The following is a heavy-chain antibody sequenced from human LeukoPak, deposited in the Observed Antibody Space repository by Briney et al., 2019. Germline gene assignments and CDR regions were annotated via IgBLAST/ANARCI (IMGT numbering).Heavy chain of an antibody. CDR1: GFTFSDYY. CDR2: ISNSGGAT. CDR3: ARESYYGSGTYFNFDY. V-gene: IGHV3-11*01. J-gene: IGHJ4*02. D-gene: IGHD3-10*01. Sequence: GGSLRLSCAASGFTFSDYYMSWIRQAPGKGLEWVSYISNSGGATNYGDSVRGRFTISRDNRKNSLYLKMNSLRAEDTAIYYCARESYYGSGTYFNFDYWGQGILVTVSS.